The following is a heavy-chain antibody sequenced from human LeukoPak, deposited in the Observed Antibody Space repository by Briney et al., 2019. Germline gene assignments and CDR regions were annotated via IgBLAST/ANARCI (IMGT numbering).Heavy chain of an antibody. CDR1: GGSISSSAYH. Sequence: SETLSLTCTVSGGSISSSAYHWGWIRQPPGKGLEWVGSIHSSGSTYYNLSLKSRVTISVDTSKNQFSLKLSSVTAADTAVYYCARHSPAMVDYYYYYYMDVWGKGTTVTISS. V-gene: IGHV4-39*01. CDR3: ARHSPAMVDYYYYYYMDV. D-gene: IGHD5-18*01. J-gene: IGHJ6*03. CDR2: IHSSGST.